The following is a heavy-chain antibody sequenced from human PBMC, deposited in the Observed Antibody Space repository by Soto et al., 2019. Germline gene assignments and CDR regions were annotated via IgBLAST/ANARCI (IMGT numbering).Heavy chain of an antibody. J-gene: IGHJ6*02. V-gene: IGHV4-39*01. CDR3: ARQPYRRGGGSGSLWAPARKENYYYGMDV. CDR2: TYYRGST. Sequence: PSETLSLTCTVSGDSITSSNKYWGWARQPPGKGLEWIGSTYYRGSTNYNPSLKSRVTISIDTSKNQFSLKLSSVTAADTAVYYCARQPYRRGGGSGSLWAPARKENYYYGMDVWGQGTTVTVSS. CDR1: GDSITSSNKY. D-gene: IGHD3-10*01.